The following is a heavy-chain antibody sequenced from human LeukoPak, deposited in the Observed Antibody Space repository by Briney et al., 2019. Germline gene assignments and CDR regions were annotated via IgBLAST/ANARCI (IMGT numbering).Heavy chain of an antibody. CDR1: GGSISSYY. V-gene: IGHV4-59*01. CDR3: ARAGSGSFYSYYYMDV. D-gene: IGHD3-10*01. CDR2: IYYSGST. Sequence: SETLSLTCTVSGGSISSYYWSWIRQPPGKGLEWIGYIYYSGSTNYNPSLKSRVTISVDTSKNQFSLKLSSVTAADTAVYYCARAGSGSFYSYYYMDVWGKGTTVTISS. J-gene: IGHJ6*03.